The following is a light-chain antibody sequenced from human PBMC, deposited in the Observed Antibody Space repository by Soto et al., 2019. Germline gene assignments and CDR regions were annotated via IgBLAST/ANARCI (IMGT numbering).Light chain of an antibody. Sequence: DIQMTQSPSYLSASVGDRVTSTCRASQVITNFLNWYQQKPGKDPKLLICAASNLQTGVPSRFSGSGSGTDFTLTISSLEPEDFVTYYCQRSYTPPGITFGGGTKVEIK. CDR3: QRSYTPPGIT. V-gene: IGKV1-39*01. CDR1: QVITNF. CDR2: AAS. J-gene: IGKJ4*01.